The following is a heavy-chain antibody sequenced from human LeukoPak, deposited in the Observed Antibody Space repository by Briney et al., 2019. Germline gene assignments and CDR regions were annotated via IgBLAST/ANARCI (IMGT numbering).Heavy chain of an antibody. D-gene: IGHD2-15*01. V-gene: IGHV4-38-2*02. Sequence: KSSETLSLTCTVSGYSISSGYYWGWIRQPPGKGLEWIGSIYHSGSTYYNPSLKSRVTISVDTSKNQFSLKLSSVTAADTAVYYCARLRIGLYYFDYWGQGTLITVSS. CDR2: IYHSGST. J-gene: IGHJ4*02. CDR3: ARLRIGLYYFDY. CDR1: GYSISSGYY.